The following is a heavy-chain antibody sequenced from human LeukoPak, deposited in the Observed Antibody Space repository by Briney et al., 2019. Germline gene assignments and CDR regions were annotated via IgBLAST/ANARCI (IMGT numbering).Heavy chain of an antibody. V-gene: IGHV4-34*01. D-gene: IGHD6-13*01. CDR3: ARGIAAAAPERYYCYGMDV. CDR2: INHSGST. Sequence: SETLSLTCAVYGGSFSGYYWSWIRQPPGKGLEWIGEINHSGSTNYNPSLKSRVTISVDTSKNQFSLKLSSVTAADTAVYYCARGIAAAAPERYYCYGMDVWGQGTTVTVSS. CDR1: GGSFSGYY. J-gene: IGHJ6*02.